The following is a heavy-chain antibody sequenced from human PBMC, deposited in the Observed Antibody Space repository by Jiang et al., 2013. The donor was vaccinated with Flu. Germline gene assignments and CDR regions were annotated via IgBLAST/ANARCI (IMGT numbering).Heavy chain of an antibody. J-gene: IGHJ4*02. Sequence: PGLVKPSETLSLTCTVSGGSITGYYWTWIRQPPGKGLEWIGYIYYTGSTNYSPSLKSRVTISVDTSNNHFSLKLSSVTAADTAVYYCARIQRLGSDFVAYYFDYWGQGTLVTVSS. CDR3: ARIQRLGSDFVAYYFDY. CDR1: GGSITGYY. V-gene: IGHV4-59*01. D-gene: IGHD3-16*01. CDR2: IYYTGST.